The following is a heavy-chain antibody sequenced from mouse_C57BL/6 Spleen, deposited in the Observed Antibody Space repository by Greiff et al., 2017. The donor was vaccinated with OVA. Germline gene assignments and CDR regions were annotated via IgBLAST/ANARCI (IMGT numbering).Heavy chain of an antibody. Sequence: VQLQQSGAELVRPGASVTLSCKASGYTFTDYDMHWVKQTPVHGLEWIGAIDPETGGTAYNQKFKGKAILTADKSSSTAYMELRSLTSEDSAVYYCTRADSSDYAMDYWGQGTSVTVSS. CDR1: GYTFTDYD. D-gene: IGHD3-2*01. J-gene: IGHJ4*01. CDR2: IDPETGGT. V-gene: IGHV1-15*01. CDR3: TRADSSDYAMDY.